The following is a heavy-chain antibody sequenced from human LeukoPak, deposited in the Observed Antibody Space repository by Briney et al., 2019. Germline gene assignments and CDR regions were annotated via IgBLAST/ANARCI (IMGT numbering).Heavy chain of an antibody. V-gene: IGHV3-23*01. Sequence: GGSLRLSCAASGITFSDYAMRWVRQAPGKGLEWVSGISGSGGSTYYIDSVKGRFTISRSNSKNTLYLEMNSLRAEDTAVYYCARGSRYCSSTSCYTDFWGQGTLVTVSS. CDR3: ARGSRYCSSTSCYTDF. D-gene: IGHD2-2*02. CDR2: ISGSGGST. CDR1: GITFSDYA. J-gene: IGHJ4*02.